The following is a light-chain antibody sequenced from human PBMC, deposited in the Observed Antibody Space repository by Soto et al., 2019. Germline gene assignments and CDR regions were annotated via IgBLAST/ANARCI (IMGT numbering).Light chain of an antibody. V-gene: IGKV3-20*01. J-gene: IGKJ1*01. Sequence: EIVLTQSPGTLSLSPGERATLSCRASQSVSSSYLAWYQQKSGQAPRLLIYGASNRATGIPDRFSGSGSGTDFTLTISRLEPEDFAVYYCQQSGSSLTWTFGQGTKVDIK. CDR2: GAS. CDR1: QSVSSSY. CDR3: QQSGSSLTWT.